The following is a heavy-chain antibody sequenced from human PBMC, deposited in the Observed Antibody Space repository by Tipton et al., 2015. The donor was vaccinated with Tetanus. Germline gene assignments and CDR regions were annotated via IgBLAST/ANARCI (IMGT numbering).Heavy chain of an antibody. CDR3: ARNVYTVTNDAFDI. J-gene: IGHJ3*02. V-gene: IGHV4-30-4*01. D-gene: IGHD4-11*01. CDR1: GDSVSTGNFY. Sequence: LSLICTVSGDSVSTGNFYWSWIRQPPGKGLEWIAFIHHSGLAFSKPSLKSRVSISIDTSQNQFSLRLTSVTAADTAVYFCARNVYTVTNDAFDIWGHGTLVNVSS. CDR2: IHHSGLA.